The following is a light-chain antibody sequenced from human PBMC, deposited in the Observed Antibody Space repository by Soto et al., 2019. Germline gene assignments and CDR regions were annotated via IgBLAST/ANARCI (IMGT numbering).Light chain of an antibody. Sequence: DIQMTQSPSPLSASVGARVTITCRASQSISSWLAWYQQKPGKAPKLLIYKASSLESGVPSRFSGSGSGTEFTLTISSLQPDDFATYYCQQFAGTFGQGTKVEIK. CDR1: QSISSW. CDR3: QQFAGT. J-gene: IGKJ1*01. CDR2: KAS. V-gene: IGKV1-5*03.